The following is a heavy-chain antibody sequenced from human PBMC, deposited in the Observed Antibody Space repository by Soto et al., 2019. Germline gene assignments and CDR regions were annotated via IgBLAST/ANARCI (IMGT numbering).Heavy chain of an antibody. J-gene: IGHJ3*02. CDR2: SNAGNGNT. CDR1: GYTFTSYA. CDR3: ARATTGTWAFDI. V-gene: IGHV1-3*02. D-gene: IGHD3-9*01. Sequence: ASVKVSSKASGYTFTSYAMHWVRQAPGQRLEWMGWSNAGNGNTKYSQEFQGRVTITRDTSARTAYMELSSLRSEDMAVYYCARATTGTWAFDIWGQGTMVTVSS.